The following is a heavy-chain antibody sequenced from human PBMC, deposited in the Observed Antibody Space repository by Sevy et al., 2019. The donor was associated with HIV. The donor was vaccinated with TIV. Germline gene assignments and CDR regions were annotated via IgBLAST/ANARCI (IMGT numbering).Heavy chain of an antibody. D-gene: IGHD4-4*01. CDR2: ISNISRTI. V-gene: IGHV3-48*02. Sequence: GGSLRLSCAASGFTFSSYSMNWVRQAPGKGLEWVSYISNISRTIYYADSVRGRFTIFRDKAKNSLYLQMNSLRDEDTAVYYCATLFHYSSQFDCWGQRTLVTVSS. CDR1: GFTFSSYS. J-gene: IGHJ4*02. CDR3: ATLFHYSSQFDC.